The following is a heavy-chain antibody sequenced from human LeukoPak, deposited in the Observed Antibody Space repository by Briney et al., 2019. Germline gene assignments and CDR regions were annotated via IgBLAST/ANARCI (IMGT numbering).Heavy chain of an antibody. J-gene: IGHJ6*02. V-gene: IGHV3-21*01. CDR3: ARSIVVVPAAIYRDYYYGMDV. CDR1: GFTFSSYS. CDR2: ISSSSSYI. Sequence: GGSLRLCCAASGFTFSSYSMKWVRQAPGKGLEWVSSISSSSSYIYYADSVKGRFTISRDNAKNSLYLQMNSLRAEDTAVYCCARSIVVVPAAIYRDYYYGMDVWGQGTTVTVSS. D-gene: IGHD2-2*01.